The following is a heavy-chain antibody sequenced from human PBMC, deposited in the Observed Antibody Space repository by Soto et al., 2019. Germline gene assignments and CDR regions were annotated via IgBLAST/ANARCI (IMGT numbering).Heavy chain of an antibody. V-gene: IGHV1-69*01. Sequence: QVQLVQSGAEVKKPGSSVKVSCKASGGTFSSYAISWVRQAPGQGLEWMGGIIPIFGTANYAQKFQGRVTITADESTSTAYMELSSLRSEDTAVYYCVRVRRGAVVRGVIYYFDYWGQGTLVTVSS. CDR2: IIPIFGTA. CDR1: GGTFSSYA. J-gene: IGHJ4*02. CDR3: VRVRRGAVVRGVIYYFDY. D-gene: IGHD3-10*01.